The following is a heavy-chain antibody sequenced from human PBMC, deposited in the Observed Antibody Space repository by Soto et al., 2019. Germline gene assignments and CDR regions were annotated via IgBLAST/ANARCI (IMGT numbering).Heavy chain of an antibody. CDR2: ISYDGSNK. J-gene: IGHJ5*02. Sequence: QVQLVESGGGVVQPGRSLRLSCAASGFTFSSYAMHWVRQAPGKGLEWVAVISYDGSNKYYADSVKGRFTISRDNSKNTLYLQMNSLRAEDTAVYYCAVGNWFDPWGQGTLVTVSS. CDR3: AVGNWFDP. D-gene: IGHD1-26*01. CDR1: GFTFSSYA. V-gene: IGHV3-30-3*01.